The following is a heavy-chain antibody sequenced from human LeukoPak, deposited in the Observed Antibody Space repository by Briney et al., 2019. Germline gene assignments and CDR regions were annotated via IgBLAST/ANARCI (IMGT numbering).Heavy chain of an antibody. CDR2: IYYTRST. CDR1: GGSISSSSYY. CDR3: ARGVTMIVVVIHDWYFDL. D-gene: IGHD3-22*01. V-gene: IGHV4-39*01. Sequence: SETLSLTCTVSGGSISSSSYYWGWIRQPPGKGLEWIGSIYYTRSTYYNPSLKSRVTISVDTSKNQFSLKLTSVTAADTAVYYCARGVTMIVVVIHDWYFDLWGRGTLVTASS. J-gene: IGHJ2*01.